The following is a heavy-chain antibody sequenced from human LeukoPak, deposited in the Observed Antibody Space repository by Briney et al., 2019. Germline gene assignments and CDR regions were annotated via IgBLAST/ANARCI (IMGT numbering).Heavy chain of an antibody. Sequence: PSETLSLTCTVSGGSISNYYWSWIRQPPGKGLEWIGEINHSGSTNYNPSLKSRVTISVDTSKNQFSLKLSSVTAADTAVYYCARSSGGSSYHNWGQGTLVTVSS. CDR2: INHSGST. CDR1: GGSISNYY. V-gene: IGHV4-34*01. D-gene: IGHD2-15*01. J-gene: IGHJ4*02. CDR3: ARSSGGSSYHN.